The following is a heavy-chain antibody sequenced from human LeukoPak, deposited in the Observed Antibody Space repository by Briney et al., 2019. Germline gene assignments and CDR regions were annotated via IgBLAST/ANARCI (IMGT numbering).Heavy chain of an antibody. CDR2: IYYSRST. D-gene: IGHD1-26*01. V-gene: IGHV4-31*03. Sequence: SQTLSLTCTVSGGSISSGGDYWSWIRQHRGKGLEWIGYIYYSRSTYYNPSLKSRVTISVDKSKNQFSLKLSSVTAADTAVYYCARDQGGSSHGYYYYGMDVWGQGTTVTVSS. CDR3: ARDQGGSSHGYYYYGMDV. CDR1: GGSISSGGDY. J-gene: IGHJ6*02.